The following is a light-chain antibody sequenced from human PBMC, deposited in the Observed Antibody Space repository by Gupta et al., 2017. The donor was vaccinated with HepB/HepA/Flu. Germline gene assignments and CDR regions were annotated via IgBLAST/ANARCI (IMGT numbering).Light chain of an antibody. Sequence: IQMTQSPSSLSASVGDRVTITCRASQSIVSYLNWYQQKPGKAPKVLIYATSKVQSGVSSRFSGSGSGTDFTLTISRLQPEDFATYYCQQRYNTPHTFGQGTKLRIK. CDR2: ATS. CDR1: QSIVSY. V-gene: IGKV1-39*01. J-gene: IGKJ2*01. CDR3: QQRYNTPHT.